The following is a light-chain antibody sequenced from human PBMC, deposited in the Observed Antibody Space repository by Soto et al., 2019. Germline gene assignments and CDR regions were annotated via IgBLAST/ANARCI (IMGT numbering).Light chain of an antibody. CDR3: MQSLQTPPWT. Sequence: DILMTQSPLSVTVTPGESASIXXRSXQSLLQTNGYTYLDWYLQKPGQSTQLXXYLTSIRASGVPDRFSGSGSGTEFTLKISKVEAEDVGVYYCMQSLQTPPWTFGPGTKVDI. CDR1: QSLLQTNGYTY. J-gene: IGKJ1*01. V-gene: IGKV2-28*01. CDR2: LTS.